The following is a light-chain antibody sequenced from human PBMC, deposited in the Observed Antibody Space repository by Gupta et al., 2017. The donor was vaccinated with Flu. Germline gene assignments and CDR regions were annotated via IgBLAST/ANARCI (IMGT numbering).Light chain of an antibody. Sequence: TSSDVGGFNYVSWYQQHPGKAPKLMIYEVNKRPSGVPDRFSGSKSGNTASLTVSGLQAEDDADYYRGSYAGGNNYVFGTGTKVTVL. CDR1: SSDVGGFNY. V-gene: IGLV2-8*01. CDR3: GSYAGGNNYV. CDR2: EVN. J-gene: IGLJ1*01.